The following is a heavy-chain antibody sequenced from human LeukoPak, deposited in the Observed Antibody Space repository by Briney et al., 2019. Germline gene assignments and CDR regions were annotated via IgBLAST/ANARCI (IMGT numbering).Heavy chain of an antibody. D-gene: IGHD6-19*01. J-gene: IGHJ4*02. CDR2: ISGSGDDT. V-gene: IGHV3-23*01. CDR3: ARKGASGWTPFLDY. Sequence: GGSLRLSCAASGFTFSDYAMSWVRQAPGKGLEWVSAISGSGDDTYYADSVKGRFTISRDNSKNTLYLQMNSLRAEDTAVYYCARKGASGWTPFLDYWGQGTLVTVSS. CDR1: GFTFSDYA.